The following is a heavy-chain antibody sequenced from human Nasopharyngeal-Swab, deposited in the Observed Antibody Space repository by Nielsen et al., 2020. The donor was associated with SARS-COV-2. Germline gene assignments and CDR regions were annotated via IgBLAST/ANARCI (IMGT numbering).Heavy chain of an antibody. Sequence: WIRQPPGKGQEWIGYIYYSGSTNYNPSLKSRVTISVDTSKNQFSLKLSSVTAADTAVYYCARVEGGFYRPYYYGMDVWGQGTTVTVSS. D-gene: IGHD3-16*01. CDR2: IYYSGST. V-gene: IGHV4-59*01. CDR3: ARVEGGFYRPYYYGMDV. J-gene: IGHJ6*02.